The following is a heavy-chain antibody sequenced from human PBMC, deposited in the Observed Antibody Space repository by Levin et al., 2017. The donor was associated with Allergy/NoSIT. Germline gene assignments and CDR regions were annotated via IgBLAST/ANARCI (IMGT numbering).Heavy chain of an antibody. J-gene: IGHJ5*02. CDR2: IYYSGST. CDR1: GGSISSNC. Sequence: KTSETLSLTCTVSGGSISSNCWYWIRQPPGKGLEWIGYIYYSGSTNYNPSLKSRVTISVDTSKNQFSLKLTSLTAADTAVYYCARGLNRYSSYQHWFDPWGQGTLVTVSS. V-gene: IGHV4-59*01. CDR3: ARGLNRYSSYQHWFDP. D-gene: IGHD6-19*01.